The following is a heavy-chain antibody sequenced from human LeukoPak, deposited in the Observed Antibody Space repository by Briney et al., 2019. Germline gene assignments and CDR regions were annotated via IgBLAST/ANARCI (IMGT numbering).Heavy chain of an antibody. D-gene: IGHD3-10*01. CDR1: GGTFSSYA. CDR3: ARGRGKRKEGFGELFLW. CDR2: MNPNSGNT. Sequence: ASVKVSCKASGGTFSSYAISWVRQATGQGLEWMGWMNPNSGNTGYAQKFQGRVTMTRNTSISTAYMELSSLRSEDTAVYYCARGRGKRKEGFGELFLWWGQGTLVTVSS. J-gene: IGHJ4*02. V-gene: IGHV1-8*02.